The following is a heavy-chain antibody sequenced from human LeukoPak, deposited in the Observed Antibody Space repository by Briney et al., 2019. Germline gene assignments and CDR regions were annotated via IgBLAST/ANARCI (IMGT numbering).Heavy chain of an antibody. V-gene: IGHV4-59*08. CDR1: GGSISSYY. D-gene: IGHD2-15*01. J-gene: IGHJ3*02. CDR2: IYYSGST. CDR3: ARWRDAGVALVVVAVSSEAAFDI. Sequence: SETLSLTCTVSGGSISSYYWSWIRQPPGKGLEWIGYIYYSGSTNYNPSLKSRVTISVDTSKNQFSLKLSSVTAADTAVYYCARWRDAGVALVVVAVSSEAAFDIWGQGTMVTVSS.